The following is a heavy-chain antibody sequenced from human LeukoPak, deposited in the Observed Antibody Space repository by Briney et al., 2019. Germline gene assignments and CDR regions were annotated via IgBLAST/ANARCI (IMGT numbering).Heavy chain of an antibody. D-gene: IGHD3-10*02. CDR2: ISGSGGRT. V-gene: IGHV3-23*01. J-gene: IGHJ6*04. CDR1: GFSFSSYG. Sequence: GRTLRLSCAASGFSFSSYGMNWVRQAPGKGLEWVSGISGSGGRTYYADSVKGRFTISRDNSKNTLYLQMNNLRADDTAVYYCAELGITMIGGVWGKGTTVTISS. CDR3: AELGITMIGGV.